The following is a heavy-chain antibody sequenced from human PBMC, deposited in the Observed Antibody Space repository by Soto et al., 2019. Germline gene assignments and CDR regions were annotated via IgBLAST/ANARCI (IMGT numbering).Heavy chain of an antibody. J-gene: IGHJ4*02. Sequence: EVQLVESGGGLVQPGGSLRLSCAASGFTFSSYWMSWVRQAPGKGLEWVASIKQDGTEKYYVDSVKGRFTVSRDNAKNTVYLQMNPLRAEDTAVEYCAGWVVVSANGGFDYLGQGTLVTVSS. D-gene: IGHD2-15*01. CDR3: AGWVVVSANGGFDY. CDR1: GFTFSSYW. V-gene: IGHV3-7*01. CDR2: IKQDGTEK.